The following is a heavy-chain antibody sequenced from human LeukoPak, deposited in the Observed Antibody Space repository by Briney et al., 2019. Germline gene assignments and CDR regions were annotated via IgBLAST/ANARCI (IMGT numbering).Heavy chain of an antibody. CDR1: GGSISSYY. CDR3: TRGAYYYVSSGSPYDY. CDR2: FYYRGRN. D-gene: IGHD3-22*01. J-gene: IGHJ4*02. V-gene: IGHV4-59*01. Sequence: SETLSLTCTVSGGSISSYYWSWIRQPPGKGREWIGYFYYRGRNNYNPSLKSRVTISVDTSKNQFALKLSSRTAADTAVYYCTRGAYYYVSSGSPYDYWGQGTLVTVSS.